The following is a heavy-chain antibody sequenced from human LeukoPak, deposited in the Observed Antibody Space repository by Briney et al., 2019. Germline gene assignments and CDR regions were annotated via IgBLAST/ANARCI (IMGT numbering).Heavy chain of an antibody. V-gene: IGHV3-30-3*01. CDR2: ISYDGSNK. D-gene: IGHD6-19*01. Sequence: GGSLRLSCAASGFTFSSYAMHWVRQAPGKGLEWVAVISYDGSNKYYADSVKGRFTISRDNSKNTLYLQMNSLRAEDTAVYYCSRDIVEVAEDYWGQGTLVTVSS. CDR3: SRDIVEVAEDY. CDR1: GFTFSSYA. J-gene: IGHJ4*02.